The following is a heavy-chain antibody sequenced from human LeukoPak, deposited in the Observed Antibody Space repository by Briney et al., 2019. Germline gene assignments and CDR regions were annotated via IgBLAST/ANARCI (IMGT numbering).Heavy chain of an antibody. CDR3: ARDFYDYVWGSYRSAFDI. Sequence: PSETLSLTCTVSGGSISSSSYYWGWIRQPPGKGLEWIGSIYYSGSTYYNPSLKSRVTISVDTSKNQFSLKLSSVTAADTAVYYCARDFYDYVWGSYRSAFDIWGQGTMVTVSS. D-gene: IGHD3-16*02. J-gene: IGHJ3*02. CDR2: IYYSGST. V-gene: IGHV4-39*07. CDR1: GGSISSSSYY.